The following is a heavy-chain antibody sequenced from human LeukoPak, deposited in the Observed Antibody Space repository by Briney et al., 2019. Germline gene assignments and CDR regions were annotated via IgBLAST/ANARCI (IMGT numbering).Heavy chain of an antibody. CDR2: IWYDGSNK. D-gene: IGHD2-15*01. CDR3: AREMAEGCSGGSCPDAFDI. V-gene: IGHV3-33*01. CDR1: GFTFSSYG. J-gene: IGHJ3*02. Sequence: GGSLRLSCAASGFTFSSYGMHWVRQAPGKGLEWVAAIWYDGSNKYYADSVKGRFTISRDNSKNTLYLQMNSLRAEDTAVYYCAREMAEGCSGGSCPDAFDIWGQGTMVTVSS.